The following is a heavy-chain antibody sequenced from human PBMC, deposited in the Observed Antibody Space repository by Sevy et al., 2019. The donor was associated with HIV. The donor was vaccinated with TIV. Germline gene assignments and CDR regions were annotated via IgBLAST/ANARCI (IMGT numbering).Heavy chain of an antibody. CDR1: GYTFSDSGYY. CDR3: ARESYDFWTGPVDYDYGMDV. CDR2: INPKSGAT. D-gene: IGHD3-3*01. V-gene: IGHV1-2*02. J-gene: IGHJ6*02. Sequence: ASVKVSCKASGYTFSDSGYYVHWVRQVPGQGLEWMGWINPKSGATNYAQKFKGRVTMTRDTSVSTANMELNRLTSDETAVYYFARESYDFWTGPVDYDYGMDVWGQGTTVTVSS.